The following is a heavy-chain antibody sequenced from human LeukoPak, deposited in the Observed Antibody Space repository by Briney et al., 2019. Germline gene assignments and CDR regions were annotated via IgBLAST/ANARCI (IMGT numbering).Heavy chain of an antibody. CDR1: GFTFTNAW. CDR2: ISGSGGST. J-gene: IGHJ4*02. Sequence: GGSLRLSCEASGFTFTNAWMSWVRQAPGKGLEWVSAISGSGGSTYYADSVKGRFTISRDNSKNTLYLQMNSLRAEDTAVYYCAKDDAWLRFGEWSQGTLVTVSS. V-gene: IGHV3-23*01. D-gene: IGHD3-10*01. CDR3: AKDDAWLRFGE.